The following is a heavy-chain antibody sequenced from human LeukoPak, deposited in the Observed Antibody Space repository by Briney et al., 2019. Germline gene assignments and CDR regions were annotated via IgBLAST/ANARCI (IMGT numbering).Heavy chain of an antibody. CDR3: AKDRYGYCSGGSCPHYSDY. CDR2: ISGSGGST. J-gene: IGHJ4*02. CDR1: GFTFSSYA. V-gene: IGHV3-23*01. Sequence: GGSLRLSCAASGFTFSSYAMSWVRQAPGKGLEWVSAISGSGGSTYYADSVKGRFTISRDNSKNTLYLQMNSLRAEDTAVYYCAKDRYGYCSGGSCPHYSDYWGQGTLVTVSS. D-gene: IGHD2-15*01.